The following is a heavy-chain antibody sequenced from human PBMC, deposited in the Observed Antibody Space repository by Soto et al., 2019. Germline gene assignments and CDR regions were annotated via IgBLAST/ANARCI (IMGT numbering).Heavy chain of an antibody. D-gene: IGHD2-2*01. J-gene: IGHJ4*02. CDR3: ARGSDIVVPPGAFDY. V-gene: IGHV1-69*13. CDR2: IIPIFGTA. Sequence: GASVKVSCKASGGTFSSYAISWVRQAPGQGLEWMGGIIPIFGTANYAQKFQGRVTITADESTSTAYMELSSLRSEDTAVYYCARGSDIVVPPGAFDYWGQGTLVTVSS. CDR1: GGTFSSYA.